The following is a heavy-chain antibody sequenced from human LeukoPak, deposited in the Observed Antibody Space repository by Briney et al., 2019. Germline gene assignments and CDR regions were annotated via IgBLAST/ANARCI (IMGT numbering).Heavy chain of an antibody. CDR2: ISWNSGSI. J-gene: IGHJ4*02. Sequence: PGRSLRLSCAASGFTFDDYAMHWVRQAPGKGLEWVSGISWNSGSIGYADSVKGRFTISRDNAKNSLYLQMNSLRAEDTALYYCAKDFREWLEQGGFDYWGQGTLVTVSS. CDR3: AKDFREWLEQGGFDY. CDR1: GFTFDDYA. D-gene: IGHD6-19*01. V-gene: IGHV3-9*01.